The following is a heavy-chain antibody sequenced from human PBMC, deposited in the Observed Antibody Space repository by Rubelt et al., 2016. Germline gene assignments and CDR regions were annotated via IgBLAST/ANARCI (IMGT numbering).Heavy chain of an antibody. CDR3: AREGDIVGATTAFDY. CDR2: IWYDGSNK. V-gene: IGHV3-33*01. J-gene: IGHJ4*02. Sequence: EWVAVIWYDGSNKYYADSVKGRFTISRDNSKNMLYLQMNSLRAEDTAVYYCAREGDIVGATTAFDYWGQGTLVTVSS. D-gene: IGHD1-26*01.